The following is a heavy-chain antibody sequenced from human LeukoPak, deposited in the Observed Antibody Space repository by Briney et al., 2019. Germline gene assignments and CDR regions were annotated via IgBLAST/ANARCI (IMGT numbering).Heavy chain of an antibody. CDR2: ISSSSSYI. Sequence: PGGSLRLSCAASGFTFSSYSMNWVRQAPGKGLEWVSSISSSSSYIYYADSVKGRFTISRDNAKNSLYLQMNSLRAEDTAVYYCASSMVRGVIPFDYYYYYGMDVWGQGTTVTVSS. CDR1: GFTFSSYS. D-gene: IGHD3-10*01. V-gene: IGHV3-21*01. CDR3: ASSMVRGVIPFDYYYYYGMDV. J-gene: IGHJ6*02.